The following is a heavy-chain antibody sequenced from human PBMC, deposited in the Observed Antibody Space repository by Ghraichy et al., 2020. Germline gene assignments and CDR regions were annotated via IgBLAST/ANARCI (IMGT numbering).Heavy chain of an antibody. CDR1: GFTFSSYA. V-gene: IGHV3-23*01. Sequence: GGSLRLSCAASGFTFSSYAMSWVRQAPGKGLEWVSAISGSGGSTYYADSVKGRFTISRDNSKNTLYLQMNSLRAEDTAVYYCAKDGEYYYGSGSYSNAGDYWGQGNLVTVSS. J-gene: IGHJ4*02. CDR3: AKDGEYYYGSGSYSNAGDY. D-gene: IGHD3-10*01. CDR2: ISGSGGST.